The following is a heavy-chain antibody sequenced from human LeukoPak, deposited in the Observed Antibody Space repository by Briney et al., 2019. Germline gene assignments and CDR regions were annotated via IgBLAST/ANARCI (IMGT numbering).Heavy chain of an antibody. CDR1: GFTFGSYG. J-gene: IGHJ3*02. Sequence: GGSLRLSCAASGFTFGSYGMHWVRQAPGKGLEWVAVISYDGSNKYYADSVKGRFTISRDNSKNTLYLQMNSLRAEDTAVYYCANRVNWNDAPGAFDIWGQGTMVTVSS. D-gene: IGHD1-1*01. CDR2: ISYDGSNK. CDR3: ANRVNWNDAPGAFDI. V-gene: IGHV3-30*18.